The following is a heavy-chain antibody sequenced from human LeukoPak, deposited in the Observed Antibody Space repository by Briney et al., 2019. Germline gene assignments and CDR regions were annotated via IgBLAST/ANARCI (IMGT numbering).Heavy chain of an antibody. Sequence: SETLSLTCTVSGVSISSHCWSWIRQPPRKGLEWVGGSTNHNPSLKSRVTISVDTSKNQFSLKLSSVTAADTAVYYCARGVDCSDFAFDIWGQGTMVTVSP. CDR2: GST. V-gene: IGHV4-59*11. CDR1: GVSISSHC. J-gene: IGHJ3*02. CDR3: ARGVDCSDFAFDI. D-gene: IGHD2-15*01.